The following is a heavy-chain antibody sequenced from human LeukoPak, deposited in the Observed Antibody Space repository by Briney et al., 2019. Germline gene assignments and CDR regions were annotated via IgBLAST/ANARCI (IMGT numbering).Heavy chain of an antibody. CDR1: GGSISSGSYY. Sequence: SQTLSLTCTVSGGSISSGSYYWSWIRQPAGKGLEWIGRIYTCGSTNYNPSLKSRVTISVDTSKNQFSLKLSSVTAADTAVYYCARGIPGNYYYYMDVWGKGTTVTVSS. J-gene: IGHJ6*03. CDR3: ARGIPGNYYYYMDV. CDR2: IYTCGST. D-gene: IGHD1-14*01. V-gene: IGHV4-61*02.